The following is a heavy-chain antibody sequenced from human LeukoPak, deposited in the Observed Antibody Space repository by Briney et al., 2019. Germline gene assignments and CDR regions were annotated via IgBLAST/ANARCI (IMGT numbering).Heavy chain of an antibody. D-gene: IGHD6-13*01. J-gene: IGHJ3*02. CDR1: GLIFSNYN. Sequence: GGSLRLSCAASGLIFSNYNTNWVRQAPGKGLEWVSSMSSSATYIYYADSVKGRFIISRDNAKNSLYLQMNSLRAEDTAVYYCTRDPSGQQLVDAFDIWGQGTMVTVSS. V-gene: IGHV3-21*01. CDR3: TRDPSGQQLVDAFDI. CDR2: MSSSATYI.